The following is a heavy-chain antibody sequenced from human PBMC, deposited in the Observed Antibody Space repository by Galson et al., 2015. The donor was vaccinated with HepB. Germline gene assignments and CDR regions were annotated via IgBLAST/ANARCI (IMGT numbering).Heavy chain of an antibody. D-gene: IGHD3-3*01. CDR1: GGTFSSYA. V-gene: IGHV1-69*13. CDR2: IIPIFGTA. Sequence: SVKVSCKASGGTFSSYAISWVRQAPGQGLEWMGGIIPIFGTANYAQKFQGRVTITADESTSTAYMELSSLRSEDTAVYYCARGRITIFGVVLYYYYYYGLDVWGQGTTVTVSS. CDR3: ARGRITIFGVVLYYYYYYGLDV. J-gene: IGHJ6*02.